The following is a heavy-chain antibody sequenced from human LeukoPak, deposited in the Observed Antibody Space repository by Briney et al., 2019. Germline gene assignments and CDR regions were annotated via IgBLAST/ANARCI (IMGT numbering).Heavy chain of an antibody. CDR3: ARAAPEPTVTTQRKIDY. CDR1: GYTFTGYY. J-gene: IGHJ4*02. V-gene: IGHV1-2*02. Sequence: ASVKVSCKASGYTFTGYYMHWVRQAPGQGLEWMGWINPNSGGTNYAQKFQGRVTMTRDTSISTAYMELSRLRSDDTAVYYCARAAPEPTVTTQRKIDYWGQGTLVTVSS. CDR2: INPNSGGT. D-gene: IGHD4-17*01.